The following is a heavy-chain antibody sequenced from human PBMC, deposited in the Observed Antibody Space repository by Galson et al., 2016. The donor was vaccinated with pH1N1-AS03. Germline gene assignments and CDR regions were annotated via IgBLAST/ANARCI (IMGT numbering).Heavy chain of an antibody. D-gene: IGHD2/OR15-2a*01. CDR3: ARAETFYDHFFDF. V-gene: IGHV1-2*02. J-gene: IGHJ4*02. CDR1: GYIFSDYY. Sequence: VKVSCKASGYIFSDYYMHWVRQAPGQGLEWMAWININDGVTNYAQKFHGRVTMSRDTSISTAYMELSRLGSEDTAVYYCARAETFYDHFFDFWGQGTLVTVSS. CDR2: ININDGVT.